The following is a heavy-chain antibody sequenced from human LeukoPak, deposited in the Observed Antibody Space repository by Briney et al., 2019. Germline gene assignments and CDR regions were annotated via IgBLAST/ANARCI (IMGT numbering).Heavy chain of an antibody. CDR1: GGSISSYY. CDR3: ARTSGGYYYDSSAPGGAFDI. V-gene: IGHV4-59*01. CDR2: IYYSGST. D-gene: IGHD3-22*01. Sequence: PSETLSLTCTVSGGSISSYYWSWIRQPPGKGLEWIGYIYYSGSTNYNPSLKSRVTISVDTSKNQFSLKLGSVTAADTAVYYCARTSGGYYYDSSAPGGAFDIWGQGTMVTVSS. J-gene: IGHJ3*02.